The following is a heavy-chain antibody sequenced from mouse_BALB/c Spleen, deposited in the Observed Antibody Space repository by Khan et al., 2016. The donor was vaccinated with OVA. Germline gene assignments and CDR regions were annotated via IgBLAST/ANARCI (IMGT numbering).Heavy chain of an antibody. D-gene: IGHD2-14*01. CDR2: MIYSGYT. J-gene: IGHJ3*01. CDR3: ERSTDRYALAY. Sequence: EVQLQESGPSLVQPSQTLSLTCSVTGDSITSGFWSWIRKFPGNKLEYMGYMIYSGYTYYNPSLKGRFSITRHTSKNQYYLQLNSVTTEDTATYYCERSTDRYALAYWGQGTLVTVSA. V-gene: IGHV3-8*02. CDR1: GDSITSGF.